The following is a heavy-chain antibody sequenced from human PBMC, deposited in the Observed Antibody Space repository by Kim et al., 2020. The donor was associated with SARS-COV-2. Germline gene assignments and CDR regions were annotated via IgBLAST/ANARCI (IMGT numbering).Heavy chain of an antibody. J-gene: IGHJ4*02. CDR3: ARVRGNQLLTPLFDY. V-gene: IGHV1-69*01. Sequence: QKFQGRVTITADESTSTAYMELSSLRSEDTAVYYCARVRGNQLLTPLFDYWGQGTLVTVSS. D-gene: IGHD2-2*01.